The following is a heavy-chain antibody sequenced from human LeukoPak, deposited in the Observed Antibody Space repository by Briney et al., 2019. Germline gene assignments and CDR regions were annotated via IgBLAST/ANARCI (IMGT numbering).Heavy chain of an antibody. V-gene: IGHV3-21*01. Sequence: PGGSLRLSCAASGFTFSSYSMNWVRQAPGKGLEWVSSISSSSSYIYYADSVKGRFSISRDNAKNSLYLQMNSLRAEDTAVYYCARAIKEWPSAYYYMDVWGKGTTVTVSS. CDR3: ARAIKEWPSAYYYMDV. CDR2: ISSSSSYI. D-gene: IGHD3-3*01. J-gene: IGHJ6*03. CDR1: GFTFSSYS.